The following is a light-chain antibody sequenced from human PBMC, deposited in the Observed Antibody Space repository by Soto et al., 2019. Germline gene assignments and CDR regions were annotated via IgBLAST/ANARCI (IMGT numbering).Light chain of an antibody. Sequence: EIVMTQSPATLSVSPGERATLSCRASQSISSNLAWYQQKPGQAPRLLIHGASPRATGIPASFSGSGSGTEFTLTISSLQSEDFAVYSCQQYNSWPRTFGQGTKVEVK. CDR2: GAS. V-gene: IGKV3-15*01. CDR3: QQYNSWPRT. J-gene: IGKJ1*01. CDR1: QSISSN.